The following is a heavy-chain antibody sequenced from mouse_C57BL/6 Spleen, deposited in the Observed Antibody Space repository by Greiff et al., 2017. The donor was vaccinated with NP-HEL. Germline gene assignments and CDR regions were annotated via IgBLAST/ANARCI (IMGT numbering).Heavy chain of an antibody. J-gene: IGHJ4*01. CDR2: IYPGDGDT. CDR1: GYAFSSSW. Sequence: QVQLQQSGPELVKPGASVKISCKASGYAFSSSWMNWVKQRPGKGLEWIGRIYPGDGDTNYNGKFKGKGTLTADKPSSTAYMQLSSLTSEDSAVYFCAKSRGVLYAMDYWGQGTSVTVSS. CDR3: AKSRGVLYAMDY. V-gene: IGHV1-82*01.